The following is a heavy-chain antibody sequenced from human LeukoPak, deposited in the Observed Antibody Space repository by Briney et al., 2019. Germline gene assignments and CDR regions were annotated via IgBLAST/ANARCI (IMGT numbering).Heavy chain of an antibody. CDR1: GLTFSDSA. CDR2: IRTQANNDAT. V-gene: IGHV3-73*01. Sequence: GSLRLSCAASGLTFSDSAMHWVRQASGKGLEWLGRIRTQANNDATAYGASVKGRFIISRDDSRNTAYLQMNSLKTEDTAVYYCAGDYNSLTGLNYWGQGTLVTVSS. CDR3: AGDYNSLTGLNY. J-gene: IGHJ4*02. D-gene: IGHD3-9*01.